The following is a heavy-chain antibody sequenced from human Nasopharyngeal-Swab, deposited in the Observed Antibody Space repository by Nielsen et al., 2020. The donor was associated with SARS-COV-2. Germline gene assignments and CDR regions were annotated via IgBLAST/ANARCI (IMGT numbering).Heavy chain of an antibody. CDR1: GGSISSSSYY. CDR3: AREGPPWLSAFDI. CDR2: IYYSGST. D-gene: IGHD3-22*01. Sequence: SETLSLTCTVSGGSISSSSYYWGWIRQPPGKGLEWIGSIYYSGSTNYNPSLKSRVTISVDTSKNQFSLKLSSVTAADTAVYYCAREGPPWLSAFDIWGQGTMVTVSS. V-gene: IGHV4-39*07. J-gene: IGHJ3*02.